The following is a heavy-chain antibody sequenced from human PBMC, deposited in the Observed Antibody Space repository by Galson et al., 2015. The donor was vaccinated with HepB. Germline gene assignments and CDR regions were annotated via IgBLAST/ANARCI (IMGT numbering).Heavy chain of an antibody. CDR3: ARPLRTGTVEDYGMDV. D-gene: IGHD1-1*01. V-gene: IGHV3-48*03. CDR2: ISSSGSTI. J-gene: IGHJ6*02. Sequence: SLRLSCAASGFTFSSYEMNWVRQAPGKGLEWVSYISSSGSTIYYADSVKGRFTISRDNAKNSLYLQMNSLRAEDTAVYYCARPLRTGTVEDYGMDVWGQGTTVTVSS. CDR1: GFTFSSYE.